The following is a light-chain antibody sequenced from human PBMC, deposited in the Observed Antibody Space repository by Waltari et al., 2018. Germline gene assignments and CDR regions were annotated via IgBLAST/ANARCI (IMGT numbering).Light chain of an antibody. V-gene: IGKV1-39*01. J-gene: IGKJ1*01. CDR2: AAS. CDR3: LQGDISWT. Sequence: DIQMTQSPSSLSASVGDRVTITCRASQTVGSRLSWYQQKPGTGPKVLIYAASILQSGFPSRFSGSGSDTEFTLTISSLQPEDSATYYCLQGDISWTFGQGTKVEIK. CDR1: QTVGSR.